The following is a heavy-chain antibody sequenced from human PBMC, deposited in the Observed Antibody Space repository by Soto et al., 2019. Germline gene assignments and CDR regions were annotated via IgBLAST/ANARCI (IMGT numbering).Heavy chain of an antibody. CDR3: SKYLLGSNADSFDY. CDR1: GFTFSSYA. J-gene: IGHJ4*02. V-gene: IGHV3-23*01. D-gene: IGHD3-9*01. Sequence: PGGSLRLSCAASGFTFSSYAMSWVRQAPGKGMEWVAAISGGGGSTYYADSVKGRFTISRDNSKNTLYLQMNSLRAEDAAVCYWSKYLLGSNADSFDYCSRRTLVTVST. CDR2: ISGGGGST.